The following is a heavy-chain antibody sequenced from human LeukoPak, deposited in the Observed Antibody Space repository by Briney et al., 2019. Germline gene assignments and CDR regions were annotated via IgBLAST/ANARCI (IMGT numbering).Heavy chain of an antibody. CDR1: GYTFTVYS. J-gene: IGHJ4*02. CDR3: ARDASMINFDY. Sequence: ASVKVSCKASGYTFTVYSINWLRQAPGQGPEWMGWITTSTGKPTYAQGFTGRFVFSLDISVSTIYLHINSLKAEDTAVYYCARDASMINFDYWGQGSLVTVSS. D-gene: IGHD3-16*01. V-gene: IGHV7-4-1*02. CDR2: ITTSTGKP.